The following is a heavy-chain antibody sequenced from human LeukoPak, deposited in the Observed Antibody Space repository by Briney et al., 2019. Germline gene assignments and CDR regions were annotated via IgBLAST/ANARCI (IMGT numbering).Heavy chain of an antibody. D-gene: IGHD3-10*01. Sequence: SGTLSLTCAVSGGSISSSNWWSWVRQPPGEGLEWIGEIYHSGSTNYNPSLKSRVTISVDKSKNQFSLKLSSVTAADTAVYYCASLYYYGSGSYLDYWGQGTLVTVSS. CDR2: IYHSGST. V-gene: IGHV4-4*02. CDR3: ASLYYYGSGSYLDY. J-gene: IGHJ4*02. CDR1: GGSISSSNW.